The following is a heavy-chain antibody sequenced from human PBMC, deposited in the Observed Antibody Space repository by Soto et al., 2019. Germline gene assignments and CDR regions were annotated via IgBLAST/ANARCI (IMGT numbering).Heavy chain of an antibody. V-gene: IGHV4-39*01. D-gene: IGHD3-10*01. CDR1: GGSISSSSYY. CDR2: IYYSGST. Sequence: QLQLQESGPGLVKPSETLSLTCTVSGGSISSSSYYWGWIRQPPGKGLEWIGSIYYSGSTYYNPSLKSRVTISVDTSKNQFSLKLSSVTAADTAVYYCARLKVRGVRRQGVTMDVWGQGTTVTVSS. CDR3: ARLKVRGVRRQGVTMDV. J-gene: IGHJ6*02.